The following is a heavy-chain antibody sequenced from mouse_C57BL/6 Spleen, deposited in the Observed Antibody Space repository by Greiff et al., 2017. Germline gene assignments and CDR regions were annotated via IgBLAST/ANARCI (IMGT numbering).Heavy chain of an antibody. CDR2: ISDGGSYT. CDR1: GFTFSSYA. J-gene: IGHJ3*01. Sequence: EVQLQESGGGLVKPGGSLKLSCAASGFTFSSYAMSWVRQTPEKRLEWVATISDGGSYTYYPDNVKGRFTISRDNAKNNLYLQMSHLKSEDTAMYYCARDDYYTFAYWGQGTLVTVSA. V-gene: IGHV5-4*01. CDR3: ARDDYYTFAY. D-gene: IGHD2-12*01.